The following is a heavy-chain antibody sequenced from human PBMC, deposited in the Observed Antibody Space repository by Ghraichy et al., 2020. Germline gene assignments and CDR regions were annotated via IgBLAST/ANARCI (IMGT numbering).Heavy chain of an antibody. V-gene: IGHV4-4*07. Sequence: SETLSLTCTVSGGSISSYYWSWIRQPAGKGLEWIGRIYTSGSTNYNPSLKSRVTMSVDTSKNQFSLKLSSVTAADTAVYYCARDHPYYDFWSGYRRTPYSYGMDVWGQGTTVTVSS. CDR1: GGSISSYY. D-gene: IGHD3-3*01. J-gene: IGHJ6*02. CDR3: ARDHPYYDFWSGYRRTPYSYGMDV. CDR2: IYTSGST.